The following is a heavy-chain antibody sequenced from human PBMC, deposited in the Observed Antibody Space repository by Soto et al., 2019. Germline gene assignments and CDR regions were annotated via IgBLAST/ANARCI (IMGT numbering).Heavy chain of an antibody. V-gene: IGHV4-59*01. D-gene: IGHD3-22*01. CDR2: IYYSGST. J-gene: IGHJ4*02. CDR1: GGSISSYY. CDR3: AREDDYYDSSGLFNY. Sequence: SETLSLTCTVSGGSISSYYWSWIRQPPGKGLEWIGYIYYSGSTNYNPSLKSRVTISVDTSKNQFSLKLSSVTAADTAVYYCAREDDYYDSSGLFNYWGQGTLVTVSS.